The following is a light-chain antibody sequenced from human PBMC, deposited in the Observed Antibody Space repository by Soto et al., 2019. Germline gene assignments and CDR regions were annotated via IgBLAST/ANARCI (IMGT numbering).Light chain of an antibody. CDR3: MQALQTPLT. V-gene: IGKV2-28*01. J-gene: IGKJ4*01. Sequence: DIVMTQSPLSLPVTPGEPAAISCRSSQSLLHSNGYNYLDWYLQKPGQSPQLLIYLGSNRASGVPDRFSGSGSGTEFTLKISRVEAEDVGVYYCMQALQTPLTFGRGTKVEIK. CDR1: QSLLHSNGYNY. CDR2: LGS.